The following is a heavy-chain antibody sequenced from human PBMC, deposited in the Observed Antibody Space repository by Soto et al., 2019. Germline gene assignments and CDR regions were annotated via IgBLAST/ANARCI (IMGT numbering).Heavy chain of an antibody. J-gene: IGHJ4*02. CDR1: GGPISSGYF. D-gene: IGHD6-19*01. CDR2: ISHSGTV. CDR3: ARSFGWYAIDY. V-gene: IGHV4-4*02. Sequence: QVLLQESGPGLVQPSGTLSLSCAVSGGPISSGYFWGWVRQPPGKGLEWLGDISHSGTVNYNPSLNSRVPISSDQAKSQFPLKLNSVTAADTAVYYCARSFGWYAIDYWGQGILVIVSS.